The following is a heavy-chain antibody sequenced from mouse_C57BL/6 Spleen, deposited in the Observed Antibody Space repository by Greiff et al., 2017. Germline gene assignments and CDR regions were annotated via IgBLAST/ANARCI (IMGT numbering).Heavy chain of an antibody. CDR3: ASRRVYAMDY. CDR2: IYPRSGNT. J-gene: IGHJ4*01. Sequence: QVQLQQSGAELARPGASVKLSCTASGYTFTSYGISWVKPRTGQCLEWIGEIYPRSGNTYYNGKLKGKATLTADKSSSTAYMDLRSLTSEDSAVYFCASRRVYAMDYWGQGSSGTVSS. V-gene: IGHV1-81*01. CDR1: GYTFTSYG.